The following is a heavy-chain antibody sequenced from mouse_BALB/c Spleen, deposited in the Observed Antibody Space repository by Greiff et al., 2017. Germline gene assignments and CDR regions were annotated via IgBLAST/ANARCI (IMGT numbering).Heavy chain of an antibody. CDR2: INPSNGRT. V-gene: IGHV1S81*02. CDR1: GYTFTSYW. Sequence: VQLQQPGAELVKPGASVKLSCKASGYTFTSYWMHWVKQRPGQGLEWIGEINPSNGRTNYNEKFKSKATLTVDKSSSTAYMQLSSLTSEDSAVYYCAREAYDSYFDYWGQGTTLTVSS. J-gene: IGHJ2*01. CDR3: AREAYDSYFDY. D-gene: IGHD2-14*01.